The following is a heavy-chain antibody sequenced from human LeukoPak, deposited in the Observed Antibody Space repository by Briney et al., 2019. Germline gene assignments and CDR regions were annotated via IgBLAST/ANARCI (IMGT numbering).Heavy chain of an antibody. CDR1: GFTVSSNY. V-gene: IGHV3-66*01. D-gene: IGHD3-22*01. J-gene: IGHJ6*02. CDR3: ARASSGYYYVGSGMDV. CDR2: IYSGGST. Sequence: GGSLRLSCAASGFTVSSNYMSWVRQAPVKGMEWVSVIYSGGSTYYADSVKGRFTISRDNSKNTLYLQMNSLRAEDTAVYYCARASSGYYYVGSGMDVWGQGTTVTVSS.